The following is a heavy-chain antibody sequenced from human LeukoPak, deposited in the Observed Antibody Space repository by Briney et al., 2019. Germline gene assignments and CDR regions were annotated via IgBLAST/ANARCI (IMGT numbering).Heavy chain of an antibody. Sequence: QAGGSLRLSCAASGFTFSIYWMTWVRQAPGKGLEWVANINQAGSQKNYLDSVKGRFTISRDNAKNSLYLEMDSLRADDTAVYYCARHYDSSGYSLDSWGQGTLVTVSS. D-gene: IGHD3-22*01. CDR3: ARHYDSSGYSLDS. CDR1: GFTFSIYW. J-gene: IGHJ4*02. CDR2: INQAGSQK. V-gene: IGHV3-7*01.